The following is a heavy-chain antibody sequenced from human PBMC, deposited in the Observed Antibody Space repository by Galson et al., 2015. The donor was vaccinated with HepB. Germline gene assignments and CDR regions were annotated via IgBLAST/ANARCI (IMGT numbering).Heavy chain of an antibody. CDR1: GFTFSSYS. D-gene: IGHD4-17*01. CDR2: ISSSSSTI. J-gene: IGHJ6*02. V-gene: IGHV3-48*01. CDR3: ARGERGGHHGDYHYYGMDV. Sequence: SLRLSCAASGFTFSSYSMNWVRQAPGKGLEWVSYISSSSSTIYYADSVKGRFTISRDNAKNSLYLQMNSLRAEDTAVYYCARGERGGHHGDYHYYGMDVWGQGTLVTVSS.